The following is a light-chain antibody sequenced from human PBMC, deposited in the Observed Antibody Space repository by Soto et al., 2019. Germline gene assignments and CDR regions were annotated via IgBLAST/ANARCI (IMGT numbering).Light chain of an antibody. CDR2: DAS. V-gene: IGKV1-33*01. CDR3: QQYEVLPLT. Sequence: DIQLTQSPSSLSASVGDRVTITCQASQDINNYLNWYQQKPGKAPKLLIFDASSVETGVPSRVSGSGSGPHVTFTISSLEPEDIATYHCQQYEVLPLTFGGGTRVELK. CDR1: QDINNY. J-gene: IGKJ4*01.